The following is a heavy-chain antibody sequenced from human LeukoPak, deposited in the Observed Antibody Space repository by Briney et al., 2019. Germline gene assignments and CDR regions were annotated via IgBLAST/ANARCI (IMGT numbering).Heavy chain of an antibody. CDR3: AKAPSRTLEVAATFFDY. J-gene: IGHJ4*02. CDR2: ISGSGGST. D-gene: IGHD2-15*01. V-gene: IGHV3-23*01. CDR1: GFTFSSYA. Sequence: QPEGSLRLSCAASGFTFSSYAMSWVRQAPGKGLEWVPAISGSGGSTYYADSVKGRFTISRDNSKNTLYLQMNSLRAEDTAVYYCAKAPSRTLEVAATFFDYWGQGTLVTVSS.